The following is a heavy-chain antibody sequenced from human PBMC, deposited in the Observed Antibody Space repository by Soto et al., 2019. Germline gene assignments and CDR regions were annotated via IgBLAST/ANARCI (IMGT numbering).Heavy chain of an antibody. CDR3: VRQTCSGTSCYPWFGP. Sequence: SETRSLTCASSGDTVSTTRAAWNWIRQSPSRVLEWLGRTFNTDQCNFDYSVSMRGRISIVPDASKNQVSLQLESVTPDDTAIYYCVRQTCSGTSCYPWFGPWGQGSMVTVSS. J-gene: IGHJ5*02. CDR2: TFNTDQCNF. V-gene: IGHV6-1*01. D-gene: IGHD2-2*01. CDR1: GDTVSTTRAA.